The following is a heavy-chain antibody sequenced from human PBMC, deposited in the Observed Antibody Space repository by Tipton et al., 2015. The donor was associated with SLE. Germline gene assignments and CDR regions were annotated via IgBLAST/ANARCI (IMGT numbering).Heavy chain of an antibody. Sequence: TLSLTCTVSGGSISGGNHYRSWIRQHPGKGLEWIGYIYYSANSYYNPSLKSRVAMSVDTSKNQFSLRLSSVTAADTAVYYCARGGGGYFYYMDVWGEGTTVIVSS. J-gene: IGHJ6*03. V-gene: IGHV4-31*03. CDR1: GGSISGGNHY. CDR3: ARGGGGYFYYMDV. D-gene: IGHD3-16*01. CDR2: IYYSANS.